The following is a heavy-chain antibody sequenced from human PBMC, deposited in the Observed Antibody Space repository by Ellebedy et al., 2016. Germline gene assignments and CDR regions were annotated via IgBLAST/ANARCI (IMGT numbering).Heavy chain of an antibody. CDR3: AREGRGKQWLGVGYYYYGMDV. D-gene: IGHD6-19*01. CDR2: IYYSGST. CDR1: GGSISSGGSY. V-gene: IGHV4-31*03. Sequence: SETLSLXCTVSGGSISSGGSYWSWIRQHPGKGLEWIGYIYYSGSTYYNPSLKSRVTISVDTSKNQFSLKLSSVTAADTAVYYCAREGRGKQWLGVGYYYYGMDVWGQGTTVTVSS. J-gene: IGHJ6*02.